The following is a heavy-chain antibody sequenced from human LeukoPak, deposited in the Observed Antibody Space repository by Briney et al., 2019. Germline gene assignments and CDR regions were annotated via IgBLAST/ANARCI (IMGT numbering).Heavy chain of an antibody. CDR1: GYSFTNYW. V-gene: IGHV5-10-1*01. D-gene: IGHD5-18*01. J-gene: IGHJ4*02. CDR3: ARTRGYSYGPPFDF. CDR2: IDPSDSYT. Sequence: GESLKISCKGSGYSFTNYWITWVRQMPGKGLEWMGRIDPSDSYTNYSPSFQGHVTISADKSITIAYLQWSSLKASDTAMYYCARTRGYSYGPPFDFWGQGTLVTVSS.